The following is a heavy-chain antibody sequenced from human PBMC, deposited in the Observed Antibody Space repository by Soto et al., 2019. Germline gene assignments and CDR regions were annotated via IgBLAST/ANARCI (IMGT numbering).Heavy chain of an antibody. D-gene: IGHD3-10*01. V-gene: IGHV3-23*01. CDR2: ISGSGGST. CDR1: GFTFSPYT. J-gene: IGHJ6*02. CDR3: AKGLRRLLRTQYYYGLDV. Sequence: GGSLRLSCAASGFTFSPYTMSWVRQAPGKGLEWVSSISGSGGSTHYADSVKGRFTVSRDNSKRALSLQMSSLREEDTATYYCAKGLRRLLRTQYYYGLDVWGRGTTVTVSS.